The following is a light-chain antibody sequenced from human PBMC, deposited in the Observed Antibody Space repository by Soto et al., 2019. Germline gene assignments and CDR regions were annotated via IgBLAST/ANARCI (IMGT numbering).Light chain of an antibody. Sequence: QSALTQPASVSGSPGQSITISCTGTSSDIGYYDYVSWYQQHPDKAPKLMIYDVSNRPSGVSNRFSGSKSGNTAALTISGLQAEDEADYYCSSYTTTGTLVFGGWTKVTVL. CDR3: SSYTTTGTLV. V-gene: IGLV2-14*01. J-gene: IGLJ2*01. CDR1: SSDIGYYDY. CDR2: DVS.